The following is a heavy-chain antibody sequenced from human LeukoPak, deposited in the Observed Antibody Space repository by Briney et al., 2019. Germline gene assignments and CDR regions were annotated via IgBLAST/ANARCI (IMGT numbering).Heavy chain of an antibody. CDR1: GGSISSSDYY. Sequence: SETLSLTCTVSGGSISSSDYYWSWIRQPPGKGLEWIGYIYYSGNTYYSPSLKSRVTISVDTSKNQFSLNLSSVTAADTAVYYCARTVAYGGKRSYYYYMDVWGKGTTVTVSS. J-gene: IGHJ6*03. D-gene: IGHD4-23*01. CDR2: IYYSGNT. V-gene: IGHV4-30-4*08. CDR3: ARTVAYGGKRSYYYYMDV.